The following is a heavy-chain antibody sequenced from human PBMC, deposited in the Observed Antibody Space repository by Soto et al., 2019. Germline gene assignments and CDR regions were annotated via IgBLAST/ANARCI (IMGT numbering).Heavy chain of an antibody. CDR1: GASISSDDW. Sequence: SETLSLTCAVSGASISSDDWWNWVRQPPGKGLEWIGEIFHGGKTIHNPSLESRVTVSVDKSRNQFSLEMRSVTAADTAVYYCARDRQYNGRWSFDYWGQGSLVTVSS. CDR3: ARDRQYNGRWSFDY. J-gene: IGHJ4*02. CDR2: IFHGGKT. D-gene: IGHD1-26*01. V-gene: IGHV4-4*02.